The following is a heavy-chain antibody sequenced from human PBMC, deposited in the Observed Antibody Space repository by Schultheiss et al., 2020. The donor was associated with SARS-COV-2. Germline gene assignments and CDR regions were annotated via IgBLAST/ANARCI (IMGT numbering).Heavy chain of an antibody. Sequence: SETLSLTCTVSGGSISSGGYYWGWIRQSPGKGLEWIGYIYYSGSTSYNPSLKSRVTISVDKSKNQFSLKLRSVTATDTAVYYCASTSDIVVAVATAWGQGTLVTVSS. CDR2: IYYSGST. D-gene: IGHD2-15*01. CDR3: ASTSDIVVAVATA. CDR1: GGSISSGGYY. J-gene: IGHJ1*01. V-gene: IGHV4-61*05.